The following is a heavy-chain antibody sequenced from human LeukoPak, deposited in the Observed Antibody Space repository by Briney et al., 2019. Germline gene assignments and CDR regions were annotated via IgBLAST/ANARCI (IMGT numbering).Heavy chain of an antibody. J-gene: IGHJ4*02. V-gene: IGHV4-4*07. CDR3: ARDESVQVSSGYQLFDS. CDR2: IYTSGST. CDR1: GGSISSYY. Sequence: PSETLSLTCTVSGGSISSYYWSWIRQPAGKGLEWIGRIYTSGSTNYNPSLKSRVTMSVDTSKNQFSLKLSSVTAADTAVYYCARDESVQVSSGYQLFDSWGQGTLVTVSS. D-gene: IGHD3-22*01.